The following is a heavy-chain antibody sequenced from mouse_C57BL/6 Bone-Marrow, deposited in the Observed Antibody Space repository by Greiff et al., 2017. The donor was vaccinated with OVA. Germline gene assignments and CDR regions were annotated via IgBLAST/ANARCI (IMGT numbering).Heavy chain of an antibody. J-gene: IGHJ2*01. CDR3: ARHEDHPYYGSSYYYLDY. V-gene: IGHV1-62-2*01. Sequence: QVQLQQSGAELVKPGASVKLSCKASGYTFTEYTIHWVKQRSGQGLEWIGWFYPGSGSIKYNEKFKDKATLTADKSSSTVYMELSRLTYEDSAVYFCARHEDHPYYGSSYYYLDYWGQGTTLTVSS. D-gene: IGHD1-1*01. CDR2: FYPGSGSI. CDR1: GYTFTEYT.